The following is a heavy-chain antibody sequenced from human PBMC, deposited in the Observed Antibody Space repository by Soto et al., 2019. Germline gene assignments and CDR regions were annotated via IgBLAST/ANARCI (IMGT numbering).Heavy chain of an antibody. V-gene: IGHV4-61*01. J-gene: IGHJ4*02. Sequence: PSETLSLTCTVSGGSVSSGSYYWSWIRQPPGKGLEWIGYIYYSGSTNYNPSLKSRVTISVDTSKNQFSLKLSSVTAADTAVYYCASITNYDILTGYQYYFDYWGQGTLVTVS. CDR2: IYYSGST. CDR1: GGSVSSGSYY. CDR3: ASITNYDILTGYQYYFDY. D-gene: IGHD3-9*01.